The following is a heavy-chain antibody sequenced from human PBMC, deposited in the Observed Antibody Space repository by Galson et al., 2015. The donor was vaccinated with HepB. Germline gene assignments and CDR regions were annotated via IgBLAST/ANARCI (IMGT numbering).Heavy chain of an antibody. CDR2: INHSEST. V-gene: IGHV4-34*01. CDR3: ARGSGYSDVGHSYYGMDV. Sequence: SETLSLTCAVYGGSFSGYYWTWIRQPPGKGLEWIGEINHSESTNYNPSLKRRVTVSVDMTKNQFSLKLNSVTAADTAVYYCARGSGYSDVGHSYYGMDVWGQGTTVTVSS. J-gene: IGHJ6*02. CDR1: GGSFSGYY. D-gene: IGHD5-18*01.